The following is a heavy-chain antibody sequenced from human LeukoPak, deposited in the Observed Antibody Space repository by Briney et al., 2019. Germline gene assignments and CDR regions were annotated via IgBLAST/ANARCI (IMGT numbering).Heavy chain of an antibody. CDR3: ARGGSYSPPDI. CDR1: GFSFSDYY. D-gene: IGHD1-26*01. CDR2: IRKKVNSYST. J-gene: IGHJ3*02. Sequence: AGGSLRLSCVASGFSFSDYYMDWVRQALGKGLEWVGRIRKKVNSYSTEYAASVKGRFTVSRDDSKNSLYLQMNSLKIEDTAVYYCARGGSYSPPDIWGQGTMVTVSS. V-gene: IGHV3-72*01.